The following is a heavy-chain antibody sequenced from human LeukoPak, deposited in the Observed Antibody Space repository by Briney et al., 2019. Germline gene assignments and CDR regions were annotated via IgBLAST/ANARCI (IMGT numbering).Heavy chain of an antibody. D-gene: IGHD3-22*01. V-gene: IGHV4-59*01. J-gene: IGHJ4*02. CDR1: GGSISSYY. CDR3: ARAPSSGYYSWYFDY. CDR2: IYYSGST. Sequence: SETLSLTCTVSGGSISSYYWSWIRQPPGKGLEWIGYIYYSGSTNYNPSLKSRVTISVDTSKNQFSLKLSSVTAADTAVYYCARAPSSGYYSWYFDYWGQRTLVTVSS.